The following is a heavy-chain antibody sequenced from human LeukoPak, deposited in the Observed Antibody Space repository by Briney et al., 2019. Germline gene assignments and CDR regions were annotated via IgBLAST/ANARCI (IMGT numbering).Heavy chain of an antibody. CDR2: IIPIFGTA. CDR1: GGTFSSYA. V-gene: IGHV1-69*13. Sequence: SVKVSCKASGGTFSSYAINWVRQAPGQGLEWMGGIIPIFGTANYAQKFQGRVTITADESTSTAHMELSSLRSEDTAVYYCARSTAMVRGVSSYYYGMDVWGQGTTVTVSS. J-gene: IGHJ6*02. D-gene: IGHD3-10*01. CDR3: ARSTAMVRGVSSYYYGMDV.